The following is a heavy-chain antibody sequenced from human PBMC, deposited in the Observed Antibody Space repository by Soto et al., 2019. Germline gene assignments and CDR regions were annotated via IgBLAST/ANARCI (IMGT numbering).Heavy chain of an antibody. CDR1: GFTFNYFT. V-gene: IGHV3-21*04. J-gene: IGHJ3*02. D-gene: IGHD4-17*01. CDR2: ISSSSSHK. Sequence: EVQLVESGGGLVKPGESLRLSCAASGFTFNYFTMNWVRQAPGKGVEWVASISSSSSHKYSADSVRGRFTFSRDNANNSLYLQMNSLRVEDTAVYYCARLRSDAFDIWGQGTLVTVSS. CDR3: ARLRSDAFDI.